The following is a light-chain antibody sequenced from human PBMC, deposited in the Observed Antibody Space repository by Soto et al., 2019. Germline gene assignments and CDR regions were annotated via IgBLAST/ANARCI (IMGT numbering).Light chain of an antibody. CDR1: QSVSNNY. J-gene: IGKJ4*01. CDR2: GAS. Sequence: EIVLTHSPGTLSLSPGEIATLSCRASQSVSNNYLAWYQQKPGQAPRLLIYGASSRATGIPDRFSGSGSATDFTLTISRLEPEDFAVYFCQQSGSSPLTFGGGTKVDIK. V-gene: IGKV3-20*01. CDR3: QQSGSSPLT.